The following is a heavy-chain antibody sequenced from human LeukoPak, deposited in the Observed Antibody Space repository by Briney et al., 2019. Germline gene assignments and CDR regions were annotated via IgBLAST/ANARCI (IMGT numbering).Heavy chain of an antibody. CDR3: AKTYYDYIWGAYPLDL. CDR2: IKQDGSEK. Sequence: SGGSLRLSCAASGFTFSSYWMTWVRQAPGKGLEWVANIKQDGSEKYYVDSVKGRFTISRDNAMNSLYSQMNSLRAEDTAVYYCAKTYYDYIWGAYPLDLWGLGTLVTVSS. J-gene: IGHJ5*02. D-gene: IGHD3-16*01. V-gene: IGHV3-7*01. CDR1: GFTFSSYW.